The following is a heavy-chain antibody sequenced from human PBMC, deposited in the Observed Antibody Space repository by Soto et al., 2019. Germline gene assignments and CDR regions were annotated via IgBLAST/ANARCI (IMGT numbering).Heavy chain of an antibody. V-gene: IGHV1-18*01. CDR1: GYTFSNYG. D-gene: IGHD6-19*01. CDR2: ISGYNGNT. Sequence: QVQLVQSGAEVKKPGASVTVSCKTSGYTFSNYGINWVRQAPGQGLEWMGWISGYNGNTNYAQTVPGRATMTTDTSTGTVYMELRSLQSDDTAIYYCSRFIMVGGWFDPNYYHGMDGWGQGTTVPVSS. J-gene: IGHJ6*02. CDR3: SRFIMVGGWFDPNYYHGMDG.